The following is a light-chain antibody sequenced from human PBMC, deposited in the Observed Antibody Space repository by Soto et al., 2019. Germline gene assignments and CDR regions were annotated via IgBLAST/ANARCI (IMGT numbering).Light chain of an antibody. Sequence: QPVLTQPPSGTRAPRQRVTISSTGSSSNIGAGYDVHWYQQLPGTAPTLLISGNNNRPSGVPDRLSGSKSGTSASLAITGLRAEDEADYFCQSYDSSLSGYVFGTGTKVTVL. J-gene: IGLJ1*01. CDR2: GNN. CDR1: SSNIGAGYD. CDR3: QSYDSSLSGYV. V-gene: IGLV1-40*01.